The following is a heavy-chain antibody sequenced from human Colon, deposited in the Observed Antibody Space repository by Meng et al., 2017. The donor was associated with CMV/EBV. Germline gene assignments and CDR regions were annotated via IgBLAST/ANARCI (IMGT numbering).Heavy chain of an antibody. CDR3: ATDPSTVTTNF. CDR2: ISSDGRNK. CDR1: GFTFSSYA. D-gene: IGHD4-17*01. Sequence: GESLKISCAASGFTFSSYAMSWVRQAPGKGLEWVSAISSDGRNKYYADSLKGRFTISRDNSKNTLYLEMGSLRREDMAVYYCATDPSTVTTNFWGQGTLVTVSS. J-gene: IGHJ4*02. V-gene: IGHV3-64*02.